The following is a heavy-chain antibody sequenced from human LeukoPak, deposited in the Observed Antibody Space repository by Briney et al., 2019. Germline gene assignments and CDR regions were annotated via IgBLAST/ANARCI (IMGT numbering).Heavy chain of an antibody. CDR2: IWYDGSNK. CDR1: GFTFSSYG. V-gene: IGHV3-33*01. J-gene: IGHJ4*02. CDR3: ATGSYSGSFSPIDN. D-gene: IGHD1-26*01. Sequence: GGSLRLSCAASGFTFSSYGMHWVRQAPGKGLEWVAVIWYDGSNKYYADSVKGRFTISRDNSKNTLCLQMNSLRAEDTAVYYCATGSYSGSFSPIDNWGQGTLVTVSS.